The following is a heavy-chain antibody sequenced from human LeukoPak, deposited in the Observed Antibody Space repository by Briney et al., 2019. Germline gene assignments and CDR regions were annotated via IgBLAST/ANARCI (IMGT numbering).Heavy chain of an antibody. V-gene: IGHV7-4-1*02. CDR3: ARSVMGGLNYYDFWSGYLDLFDY. D-gene: IGHD3-3*01. Sequence: ASVKVSCKASGYTFTSYAMNWVRQAPGQGLEWMGWINTNTGNPTYAQGFTVRFVFSLDTSVSTAYLQISSLKAEDTAVYYCARSVMGGLNYYDFWSGYLDLFDYWGQGTLVTVSS. CDR1: GYTFTSYA. CDR2: INTNTGNP. J-gene: IGHJ4*02.